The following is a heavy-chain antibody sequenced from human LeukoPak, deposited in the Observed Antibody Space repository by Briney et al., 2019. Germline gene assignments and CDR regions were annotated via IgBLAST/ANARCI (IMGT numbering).Heavy chain of an antibody. D-gene: IGHD3-9*01. CDR1: GFTFSNYA. J-gene: IGHJ4*02. V-gene: IGHV3-23*01. Sequence: GGSLRLSCVASGFTFSNYAMSWVRQAPGKGLEWVSAIVGSGGTTYYADSVKGRFTISRDNSKNTLYLQVNSLRAEDTAVYYCAKWGDYDILTGYYDSDYWGQGTLVTVSS. CDR3: AKWGDYDILTGYYDSDY. CDR2: IVGSGGTT.